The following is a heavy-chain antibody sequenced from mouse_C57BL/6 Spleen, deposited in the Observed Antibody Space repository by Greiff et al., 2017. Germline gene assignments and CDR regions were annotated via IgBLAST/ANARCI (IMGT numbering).Heavy chain of an antibody. V-gene: IGHV1-5*01. Sequence: VQLQQSGTVLARPGASVKMSCKTSGYTFTSYWMHWVKQRPGQGLEWIGAIYPGNSDTSYNPKFTGKAKLTAVPSASTASLELSSLTNGDSAVYYCTLYYYGSSYYFDYWGQGTTLPGSS. CDR2: IYPGNSDT. D-gene: IGHD1-1*01. CDR1: GYTFTSYW. J-gene: IGHJ2*01. CDR3: TLYYYGSSYYFDY.